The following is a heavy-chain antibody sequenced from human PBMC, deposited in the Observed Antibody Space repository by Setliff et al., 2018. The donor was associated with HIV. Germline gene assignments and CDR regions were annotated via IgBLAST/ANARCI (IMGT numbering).Heavy chain of an antibody. CDR1: GFIFSKAW. Sequence: PGESLKISCAASGFIFSKAWMSWVRQAPGKGLEWVGRIKSKTDGAATDYAAPVKGRFTISRDDSKNTLYLQMNSLKTEDTAMYYCTAGYSSGLVDTFDIWGQGTMVTVSS. J-gene: IGHJ3*02. CDR2: IKSKTDGAAT. CDR3: TAGYSSGLVDTFDI. V-gene: IGHV3-15*01. D-gene: IGHD6-19*01.